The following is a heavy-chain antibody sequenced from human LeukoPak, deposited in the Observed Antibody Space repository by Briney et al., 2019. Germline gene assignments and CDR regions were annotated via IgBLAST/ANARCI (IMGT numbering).Heavy chain of an antibody. J-gene: IGHJ5*02. V-gene: IGHV4-39*07. D-gene: IGHD1-26*01. Sequence: PSETLSLTCSVSGGSISSTSYSWGWIRQPPGKGLEWIGSIYYSGTTYYTPPLKSRVTISVDTSKNQFSLRLSSVTAADTAVYYCVSHSGSYYGSARNWFDPWGQGALVTVSS. CDR3: VSHSGSYYGSARNWFDP. CDR2: IYYSGTT. CDR1: GGSISSTSYS.